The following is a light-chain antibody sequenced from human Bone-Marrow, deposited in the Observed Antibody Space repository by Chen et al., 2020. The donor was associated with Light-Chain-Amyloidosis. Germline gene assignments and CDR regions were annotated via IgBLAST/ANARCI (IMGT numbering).Light chain of an antibody. CDR2: EVS. Sequence: QSALTQPASVAGSPGQSITISCTGNSSDVGGYNHVSWYQHHPGKAPKLMIYEVSNRPSGISNRFSGYKSDNTASVSISGLQAEDEADYYCSSYTSRVSYVFGGGTKVTVL. J-gene: IGLJ1*01. CDR1: SSDVGGYNH. V-gene: IGLV2-14*01. CDR3: SSYTSRVSYV.